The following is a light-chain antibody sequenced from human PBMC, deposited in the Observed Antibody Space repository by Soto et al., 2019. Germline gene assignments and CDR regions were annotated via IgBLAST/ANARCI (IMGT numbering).Light chain of an antibody. CDR2: DAS. Sequence: EIVLTQSPATLSLSPGERATLSCRASQSVSSDLAWYQQKHGQAPRLLIYDASNRATGIPARFSGSGSGTDFTLTISSIETEDFAVYYCPLRSNLPITCGQGPRLEIK. V-gene: IGKV3-11*01. CDR3: PLRSNLPIT. J-gene: IGKJ5*01. CDR1: QSVSSD.